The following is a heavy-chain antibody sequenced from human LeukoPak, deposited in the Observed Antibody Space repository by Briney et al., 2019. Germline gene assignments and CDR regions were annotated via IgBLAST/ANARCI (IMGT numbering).Heavy chain of an antibody. D-gene: IGHD7-27*01. CDR1: GSTFSSYA. Sequence: GGSLRLSCAASGSTFSSYAMHWVRQAPGKGLEWVAVISYDGSNKYYADSVKGRFTISRDNSKNTLYLQMNSLRAEDTAVYYCARELGIDDYYYGMDVWGQGTTVTVSS. J-gene: IGHJ6*02. CDR3: ARELGIDDYYYGMDV. CDR2: ISYDGSNK. V-gene: IGHV3-30*04.